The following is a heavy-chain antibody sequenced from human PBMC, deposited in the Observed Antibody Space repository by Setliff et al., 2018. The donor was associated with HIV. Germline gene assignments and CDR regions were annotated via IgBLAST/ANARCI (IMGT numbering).Heavy chain of an antibody. J-gene: IGHJ3*02. CDR2: IYTSGSP. CDR3: ARVYYFDSSGYYQRGDVFDI. V-gene: IGHV4-4*07. Sequence: LSLTCTVSGGSISSYYWSWIRQPAGKGLEWIGRIYTSGSPKYNPSLKSRVTISIDTSKSQISLKLTSVTAADTAMYHCARVYYFDSSGYYQRGDVFDIWGQGTMVTVSS. D-gene: IGHD3-22*01. CDR1: GGSISSYY.